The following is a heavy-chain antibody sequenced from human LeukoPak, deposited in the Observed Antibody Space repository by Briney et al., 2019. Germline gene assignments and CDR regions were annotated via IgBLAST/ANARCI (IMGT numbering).Heavy chain of an antibody. CDR2: INHSGST. Sequence: SETLSLTCAVYGGSFSGYYWGWIRQPPGKGLEWIGEINHSGSTNYNPSLKSRVTISVDTSKNQFSLKLSSVTAADTAVYYCARRRGGYNYYFDYWGQGTLVTVSS. D-gene: IGHD5-24*01. J-gene: IGHJ4*02. V-gene: IGHV4-34*01. CDR3: ARRRGGYNYYFDY. CDR1: GGSFSGYY.